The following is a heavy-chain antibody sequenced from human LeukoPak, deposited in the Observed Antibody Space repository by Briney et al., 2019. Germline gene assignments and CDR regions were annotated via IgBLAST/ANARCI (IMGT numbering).Heavy chain of an antibody. Sequence: PGGSLRLSCAASGFPFGSHAMKWVRQAPGKGLEWVSSISSSSSYIYYADSVKGRFTISRDNAKNSLYLQMNSLRAEDTAVYYCARILAAAGHAFDIWGQGTMVTVSS. J-gene: IGHJ3*02. CDR1: GFPFGSHA. CDR2: ISSSSSYI. D-gene: IGHD6-13*01. V-gene: IGHV3-21*01. CDR3: ARILAAAGHAFDI.